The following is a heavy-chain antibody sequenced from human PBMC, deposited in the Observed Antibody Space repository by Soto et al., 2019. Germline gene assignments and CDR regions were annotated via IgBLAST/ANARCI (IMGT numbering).Heavy chain of an antibody. CDR2: VYYSGST. J-gene: IGHJ4*02. D-gene: IGHD3-16*01. CDR3: GRRGGLATISYYFDY. V-gene: IGHV4-39*01. Sequence: QLQLQESGPGLVKPSETLSLTCTVSGGSVSSSSYYWGWVRQPPGKGLEWIGSVYYSGSTYYNPSAESGVTIPVDKSKNQSSLKLMSLSAADTAVYYGGRRGGLATISYYFDYGAQGPLVTVSP. CDR1: GGSVSSSSYY.